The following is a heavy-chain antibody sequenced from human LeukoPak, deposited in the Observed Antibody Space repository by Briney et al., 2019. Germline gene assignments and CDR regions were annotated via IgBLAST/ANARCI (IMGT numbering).Heavy chain of an antibody. CDR3: ARGIAGQQLAYYYYMDV. CDR1: GGSISSYY. D-gene: IGHD6-13*01. CDR2: IYYSGST. Sequence: PSETLSLTCTVSGGSISSYYWSWIRQPPGKGLEWIGYIYYSGSTNYNPSLKSRVTISVDTSKNQFSLKLSSVTAADTAVYYCARGIAGQQLAYYYYMDVWGKGTTVTVSS. V-gene: IGHV4-59*01. J-gene: IGHJ6*03.